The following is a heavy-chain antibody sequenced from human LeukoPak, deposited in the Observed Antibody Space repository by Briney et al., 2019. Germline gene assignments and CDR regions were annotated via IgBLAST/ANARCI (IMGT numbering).Heavy chain of an antibody. CDR1: GGSLSSGTFY. J-gene: IGHJ4*02. D-gene: IGHD3-10*01. V-gene: IGHV4-61*01. CDR2: FYYTGST. CDR3: ARYSYDLGNFCQFDF. Sequence: SETLSLTCTVSGGSLSSGTFYWSWIRQPPGKGLEWIGYFYYTGSTHYNPSLKSRVTISADTSRNQFSLKLSSVTAADTAVYYCARYSYDLGNFCQFDFWGQGTLVTVSS.